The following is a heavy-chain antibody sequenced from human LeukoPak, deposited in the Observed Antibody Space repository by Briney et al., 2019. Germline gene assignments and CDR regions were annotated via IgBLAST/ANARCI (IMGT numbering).Heavy chain of an antibody. CDR1: GVSVSSGSYY. Sequence: SETLSLTCTVSGVSVSSGSYYWSWIRQPPGKGLEWIGYIYYSGSTNYNPSLKSRVTISVDTSKNQFSLKLSSVTAADTAVYYCAREGYIAAAPDYWGQGTLVTVSS. J-gene: IGHJ4*02. CDR2: IYYSGST. CDR3: AREGYIAAAPDY. V-gene: IGHV4-61*01. D-gene: IGHD6-13*01.